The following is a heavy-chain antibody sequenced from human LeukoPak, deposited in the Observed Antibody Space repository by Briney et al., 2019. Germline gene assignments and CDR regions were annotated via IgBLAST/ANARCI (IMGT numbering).Heavy chain of an antibody. V-gene: IGHV4-34*01. CDR3: ARGSITMIVVASNWFDP. CDR2: INHSGST. CDR1: GGSFSGYY. D-gene: IGHD3-22*01. Sequence: SETLSLTCAVSGGSFSGYYWSWIRQPPGKGLEWIGEINHSGSTNYNPSLKSRVTISVDTSKNKFSLKLSSVTAADTAVYFCARGSITMIVVASNWFDPWGQGTLVTVSS. J-gene: IGHJ5*02.